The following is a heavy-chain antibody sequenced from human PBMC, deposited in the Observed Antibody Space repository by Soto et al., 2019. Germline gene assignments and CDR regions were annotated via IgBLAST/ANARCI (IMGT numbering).Heavy chain of an antibody. CDR2: IDPKSGGT. CDR1: GHTFIAYY. Sequence: QLVQSGAEVKKPGASVRVYCKTSGHTFIAYYIHCVRQAPEQGLEWMGWIDPKSGGTTYEQKFLGRVTMTRDTSINTAYMDLNRLTSDDTAVYYCARVSVDVPEWGQGTLITVSA. V-gene: IGHV1-2*02. D-gene: IGHD5-12*01. CDR3: ARVSVDVPE. J-gene: IGHJ4*02.